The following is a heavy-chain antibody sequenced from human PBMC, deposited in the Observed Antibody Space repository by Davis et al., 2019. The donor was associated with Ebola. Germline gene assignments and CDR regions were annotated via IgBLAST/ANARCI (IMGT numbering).Heavy chain of an antibody. CDR2: INPNSGGT. CDR1: GYTFTAYY. CDR3: ARGRDSMDV. Sequence: ASVKVSCKASGYTFTAYYIHWVRQAPGQGIAWMGRINPNSGGTDYAKKFQGRVTMTRDTSMSTAYMELRRLRSDDTAMYYCARGRDSMDVWGKGTTVTVSS. J-gene: IGHJ6*04. V-gene: IGHV1-2*06. D-gene: IGHD5-24*01.